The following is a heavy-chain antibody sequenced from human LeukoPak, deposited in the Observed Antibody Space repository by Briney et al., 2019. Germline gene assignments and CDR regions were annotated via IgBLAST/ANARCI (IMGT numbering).Heavy chain of an antibody. CDR3: ARGGLRSGGSCYIN. J-gene: IGHJ4*02. CDR1: GGSFSGYY. CDR2: INHSGST. D-gene: IGHD2-15*01. Sequence: SETLSLTCAVYGGSFSGYYWSWIRQPPGKGLEWIGEINHSGSTNYNPSLKSRVTISVDTSKNQFSLKLSSVTAADTAAYYCARGGLRSGGSCYINWGQGTLVTVSS. V-gene: IGHV4-34*01.